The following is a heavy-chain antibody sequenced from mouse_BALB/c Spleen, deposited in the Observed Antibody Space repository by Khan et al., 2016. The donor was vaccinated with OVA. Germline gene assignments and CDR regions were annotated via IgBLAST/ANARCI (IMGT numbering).Heavy chain of an antibody. Sequence: QIQLVQSGPELKKPGETVKISCKASGYTFTNYGMNWVKQAPGKGLKWMGWINTYTGEPTYADDFKGRFACSLETSARTAYLLINNLKNEDTATYFCARPPYFSYVMGYWGQGTSVTVSS. CDR3: ARPPYFSYVMGY. V-gene: IGHV9-3-1*01. D-gene: IGHD2-10*01. J-gene: IGHJ4*01. CDR2: INTYTGEP. CDR1: GYTFTNYG.